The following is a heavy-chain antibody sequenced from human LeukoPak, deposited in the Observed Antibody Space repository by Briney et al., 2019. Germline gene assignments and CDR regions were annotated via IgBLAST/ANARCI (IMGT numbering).Heavy chain of an antibody. CDR2: IDAGNGNT. CDR3: ARDRVYYGSGSYYRGNLWFDP. J-gene: IGHJ5*02. D-gene: IGHD3-10*01. Sequence: ASVKVSCKASGYTFTSYAMHWVRQAPGQRLEWMGWIDAGNGNTKYSQKFQGRVTITRDTSASTAYMELSSLRSEDTAVYYCARDRVYYGSGSYYRGNLWFDPWGQGTLVTVSS. CDR1: GYTFTSYA. V-gene: IGHV1-3*01.